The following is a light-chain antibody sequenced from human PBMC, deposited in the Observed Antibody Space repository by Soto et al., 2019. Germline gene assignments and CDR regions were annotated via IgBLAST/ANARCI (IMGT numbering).Light chain of an antibody. CDR2: GAS. CDR3: QQYNNWPPVT. CDR1: QSVSSK. V-gene: IGKV3-15*01. Sequence: EIVMTQSRATLSVSPGERATLSCRASQSVSSKLAWYQQKPGQAPRLLIYGASTRATGIPARFSGSGSGTEFTLTISSLQSEDFAVYYCQQYNNWPPVTFGQGTRLEIK. J-gene: IGKJ5*01.